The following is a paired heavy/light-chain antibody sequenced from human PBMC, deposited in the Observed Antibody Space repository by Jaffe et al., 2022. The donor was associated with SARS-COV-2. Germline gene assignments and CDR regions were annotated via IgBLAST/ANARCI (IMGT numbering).Light chain of an antibody. CDR3: QQSFSAPQT. Sequence: DIQMTQSPSSLSASVGDRVNITCRARQSINSYLNWYQHKPGKAPKLLIYAASNLQGGVPSRFSASGSGTDFTLTISGFQPEDSATYYCQQSFSAPQTFGQGTKVEIK. CDR2: AAS. CDR1: QSINSY. V-gene: IGKV1-39*01. J-gene: IGKJ1*01.
Heavy chain of an antibody. D-gene: IGHD6-19*01. V-gene: IGHV3-7*01. Sequence: EVQLVESGGGLVQPGGSLRLSCEGSGLTLSTYWMSWVRQAPGKGLEWVAGIHQDGREKFYVGSVQGRFTISRDNARNSLFLQMNSLRVEDTAVYYCARLGSGFHIYYYYGMDVWGQGTTVTVSS. J-gene: IGHJ6*02. CDR2: IHQDGREK. CDR1: GLTLSTYW. CDR3: ARLGSGFHIYYYYGMDV.